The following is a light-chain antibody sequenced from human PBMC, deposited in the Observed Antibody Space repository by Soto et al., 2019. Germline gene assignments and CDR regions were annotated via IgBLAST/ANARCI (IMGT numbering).Light chain of an antibody. CDR2: DVS. V-gene: IGLV2-14*01. CDR1: SSDVGGYNN. CDR3: SSYTSSSTDYV. J-gene: IGLJ1*01. Sequence: QSVLTQPASVSGSPGQSITISCTGTSSDVGGYNNVSWYQQHPGKAPKLMIYDVSNRPSGVSNRFSGSKSGNTASLTISGLQAEDEADYYCSSYTSSSTDYVFGTGTKLTVL.